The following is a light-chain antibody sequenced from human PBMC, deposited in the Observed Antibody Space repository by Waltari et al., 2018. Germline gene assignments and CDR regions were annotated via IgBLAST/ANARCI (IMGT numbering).Light chain of an antibody. CDR3: QQYYNTPLT. V-gene: IGKV4-1*01. J-gene: IGKJ4*01. CDR1: QTVLYSSHNKNY. CDR2: WAS. Sequence: DIVMTQSPDSLAVSLGERATINCKSSQTVLYSSHNKNYLAWYQQKPRQPPKLLIYWASTRESGVPDRFSGSGSGTDFTLTISSLQAEDVAVYYCQQYYNTPLTFGGGTK.